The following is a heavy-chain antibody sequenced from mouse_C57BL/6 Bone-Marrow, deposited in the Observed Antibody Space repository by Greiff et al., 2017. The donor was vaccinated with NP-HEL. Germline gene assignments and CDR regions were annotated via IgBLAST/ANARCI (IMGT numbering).Heavy chain of an antibody. Sequence: EVQLQQSGPELVKPGASVKIPCKASGYAFTDYNMDWVKQSHGKSLEWIGDINPNNGGTIYNQKFKGKATLTVDKSSSTAYMELRSLTSEDTAVYYCARGDYGSSYRGAMDYWGQGTSVTVSS. CDR2: INPNNGGT. CDR3: ARGDYGSSYRGAMDY. D-gene: IGHD1-1*01. CDR1: GYAFTDYN. V-gene: IGHV1-18*01. J-gene: IGHJ4*01.